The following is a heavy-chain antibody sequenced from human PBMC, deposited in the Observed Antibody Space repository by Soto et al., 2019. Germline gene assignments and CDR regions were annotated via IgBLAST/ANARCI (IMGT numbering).Heavy chain of an antibody. J-gene: IGHJ2*01. CDR2: IWYDGSNK. CDR3: AREPRGSIAARPEWYFDL. CDR1: GFTFSSYG. V-gene: IGHV3-33*08. Sequence: GGSLRLSCAASGFTFSSYGMHWVRQAPGKGLEWVAVIWYDGSNKYYADSVKGRFTISRDNSKNTLYLQMNSLRAEDTAVYYCAREPRGSIAARPEWYFDLWGRGTLVTVSS. D-gene: IGHD6-6*01.